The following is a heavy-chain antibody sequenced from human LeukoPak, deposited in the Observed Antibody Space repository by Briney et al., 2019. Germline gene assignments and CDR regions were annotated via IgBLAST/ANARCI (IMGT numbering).Heavy chain of an antibody. Sequence: SETLSLTCTVSDDSISDYYRGWIRQPSGKGLEWIGYFYNSGRSTYNPSLKSRVTISVDTSKNQFSLKLSSVTAADTAVYYCARRASTRIVFDYWGQGTLVTVSS. CDR3: ARRASTRIVFDY. J-gene: IGHJ4*02. CDR1: DDSISDYY. V-gene: IGHV4-59*08. D-gene: IGHD3-22*01. CDR2: FYNSGRS.